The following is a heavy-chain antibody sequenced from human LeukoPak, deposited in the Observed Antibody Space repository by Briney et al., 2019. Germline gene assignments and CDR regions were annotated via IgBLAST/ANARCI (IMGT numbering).Heavy chain of an antibody. CDR3: AELGITMIGGV. V-gene: IGHV3-48*03. Sequence: GGSLRLSCAASGFTFSSNAMSWVRQAPGKGLEWVSYISSSGSTIYYADSVKGRFTISRDNAKNSLYLQMNSLRAEDMAVYYCAELGITMIGGVWGKGTTVTISS. J-gene: IGHJ6*04. CDR1: GFTFSSNA. D-gene: IGHD3-10*02. CDR2: ISSSGSTI.